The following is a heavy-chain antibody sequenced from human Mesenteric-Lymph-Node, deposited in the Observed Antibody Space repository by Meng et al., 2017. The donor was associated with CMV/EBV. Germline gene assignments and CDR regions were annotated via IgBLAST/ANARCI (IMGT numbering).Heavy chain of an antibody. CDR3: ARDQRVALNWFDP. V-gene: IGHV4-31*02. CDR1: VASLRSGGYY. CDR2: IYYSGST. D-gene: IGHD5-12*01. J-gene: IGHJ5*02. Sequence: VYVASLRSGGYYWIWLRQHPGKGLEWIGSIYYSGSTYYNPSLKSRVTISVDTSKNQFSLKLSSVPAADTAVYFCARDQRVALNWFDPWGQGTLVTVSS.